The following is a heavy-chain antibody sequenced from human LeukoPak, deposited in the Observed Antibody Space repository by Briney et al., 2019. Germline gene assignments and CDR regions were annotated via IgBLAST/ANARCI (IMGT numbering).Heavy chain of an antibody. J-gene: IGHJ4*02. CDR2: INHSGSA. CDR1: GFTFSDHY. CDR3: ARARRDSGYYKVDY. D-gene: IGHD3-3*01. Sequence: PGGPLRLSCVASGFTFSDHYMAWIRQPPGKGLEWIGEINHSGSANYNPSLKSRVTLSIDKSKNQFSLNLNSVTAADTAVYYCARARRDSGYYKVDYWGQGTLVTVSS. V-gene: IGHV4-34*01.